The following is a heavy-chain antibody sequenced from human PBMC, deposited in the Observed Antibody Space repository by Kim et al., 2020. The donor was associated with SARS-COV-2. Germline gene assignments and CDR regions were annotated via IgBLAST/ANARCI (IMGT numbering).Heavy chain of an antibody. V-gene: IGHV3-74*01. CDR2: INSDGSST. J-gene: IGHJ6*02. CDR1: GFTFSSYW. CDR3: ARALLGGAMVHYYYYYGMDV. D-gene: IGHD3-16*02. Sequence: GGSLRLSCAASGFTFSSYWMHWVRQAPGKGLVWVSRINSDGSSTSYADSVKGRFTISRDNAKNTLYLQMNSLRAEDTAVYYCARALLGGAMVHYYYYYGMDVWGQGTTVTVSS.